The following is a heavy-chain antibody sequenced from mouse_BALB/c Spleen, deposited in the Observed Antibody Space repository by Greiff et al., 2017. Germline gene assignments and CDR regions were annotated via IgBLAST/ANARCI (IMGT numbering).Heavy chain of an antibody. CDR2: ISSGSSTI. D-gene: IGHD2-1*01. Sequence: EVQRVESGGGLVQPGGSRKLSCAASGFTFSSFGMHWVRQAPEKGLEWVAYISSGSSTIYYADTVKGRFTISRDNPKNTLFLQMTSLRSEDTAMYYCARSGGNYVGYFDYWGQGTTLTVSS. V-gene: IGHV5-17*02. CDR3: ARSGGNYVGYFDY. CDR1: GFTFSSFG. J-gene: IGHJ2*01.